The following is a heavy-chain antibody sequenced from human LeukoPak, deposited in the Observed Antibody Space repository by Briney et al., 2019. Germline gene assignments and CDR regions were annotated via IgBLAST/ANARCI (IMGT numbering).Heavy chain of an antibody. J-gene: IGHJ6*02. V-gene: IGHV3-23*01. CDR2: ISGSGGST. Sequence: QPGGSLRLSCAASGFTFSSYAMSWVRQAPGKGLESVSAISGSGGSTYYADSVKGRFTISRDNSKNTLYLQMDSLRAEDTAVYYCAKGLASYYYYGMDVWGQGTTVTVSS. D-gene: IGHD3-16*01. CDR1: GFTFSSYA. CDR3: AKGLASYYYYGMDV.